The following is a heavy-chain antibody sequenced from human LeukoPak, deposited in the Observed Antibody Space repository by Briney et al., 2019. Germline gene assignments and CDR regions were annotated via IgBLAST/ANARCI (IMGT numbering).Heavy chain of an antibody. CDR2: IIPIFGTA. J-gene: IGHJ4*02. CDR3: ATHQGYCTNDVCQLDY. Sequence: SVKVSCKASGGTFSSYAISWVRQAPGQGLEWMGGIIPIFGTANYAQKFQGRVTITTDESTSTAYMELSSLRSEDTAVYYCATHQGYCTNDVCQLDYWGQGTLVTVSS. CDR1: GGTFSSYA. D-gene: IGHD2-8*01. V-gene: IGHV1-69*05.